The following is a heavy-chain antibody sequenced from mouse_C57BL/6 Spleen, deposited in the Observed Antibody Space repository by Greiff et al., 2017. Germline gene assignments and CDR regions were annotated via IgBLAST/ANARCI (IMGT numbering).Heavy chain of an antibody. Sequence: VQLQQSGPELVKPGASVKISCTASGYTFTDYYMNWVKQSHGKSLEWIGDINPNNGGTSYNQKFKGKATLTVDKSSSTAYMELRSLTSEDSAVYYCARRTGTLYWYFDVWGTGTTVTVSS. D-gene: IGHD4-1*01. CDR3: ARRTGTLYWYFDV. CDR1: GYTFTDYY. CDR2: INPNNGGT. V-gene: IGHV1-26*01. J-gene: IGHJ1*03.